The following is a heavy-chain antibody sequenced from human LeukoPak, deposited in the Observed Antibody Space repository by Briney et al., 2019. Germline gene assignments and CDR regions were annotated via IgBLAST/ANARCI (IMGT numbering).Heavy chain of an antibody. J-gene: IGHJ3*02. CDR3: ARDPGSSGYYLHDAFDI. V-gene: IGHV3-21*01. CDR2: ISSSSSYI. Sequence: GGSLRLSCAASGLTFTTYAMSWVRQAPGKGLEWVSSISSSSSYIYYADSVKGRFTISRDNAKNSLYLQMNSLRAEDTAVYYCARDPGSSGYYLHDAFDIWGQGTMVTVSS. CDR1: GLTFTTYA. D-gene: IGHD3-22*01.